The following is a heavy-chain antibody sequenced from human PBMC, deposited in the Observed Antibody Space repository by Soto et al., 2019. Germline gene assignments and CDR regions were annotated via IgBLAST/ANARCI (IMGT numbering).Heavy chain of an antibody. Sequence: GGSLRLSCGASGFTFTSYGVHWVRQAPGKGLEWVAVISYDGGDKYYADSVKGRFTISRDNSKNTLYLQMNSLRAEDTAVYYCAKASGYCSSSTCSRLIYYYYGMDVWGQGTTVTVSS. J-gene: IGHJ6*02. D-gene: IGHD2-2*01. V-gene: IGHV3-30*18. CDR1: GFTFTSYG. CDR3: AKASGYCSSSTCSRLIYYYYGMDV. CDR2: ISYDGGDK.